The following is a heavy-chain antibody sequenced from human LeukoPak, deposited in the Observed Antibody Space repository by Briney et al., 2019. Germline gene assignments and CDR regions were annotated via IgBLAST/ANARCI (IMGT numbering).Heavy chain of an antibody. CDR2: ISTDGSRQ. V-gene: IGHV3-30*09. CDR3: ARDVTGSYTFDY. D-gene: IGHD1-26*01. J-gene: IGHJ4*02. CDR1: GFTFSSHA. Sequence: GGSLRLSCAASGFTFSSHAMHWVRQAPGKGLEWVAVISTDGSRQYYADSVKGRFAISRDNSKSTLHLQMSSLRPEDTAVYNCARDVTGSYTFDYWGQGFLVTVSS.